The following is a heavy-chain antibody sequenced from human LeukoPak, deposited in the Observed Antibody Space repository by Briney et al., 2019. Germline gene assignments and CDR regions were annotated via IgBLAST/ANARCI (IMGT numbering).Heavy chain of an antibody. V-gene: IGHV3-7*01. CDR2: IKTDGSEK. CDR3: AKDLREDSWTFLDY. CDR1: GFTFSNYW. J-gene: IGHJ4*02. Sequence: GGSLRLSCEGSGFTFSNYWMGWVRQAPGKGLQWVANIKTDGSEKYYVDSVKGRFTISRDNSKNTLYLQMNSLRAEDTAVYYCAKDLREDSWTFLDYWGQGTLVTVSS. D-gene: IGHD3-16*01.